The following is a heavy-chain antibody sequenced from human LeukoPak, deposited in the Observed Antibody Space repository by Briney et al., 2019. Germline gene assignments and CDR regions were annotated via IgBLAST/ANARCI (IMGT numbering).Heavy chain of an antibody. V-gene: IGHV3-30*02. D-gene: IGHD3-22*01. J-gene: IGHJ4*02. CDR2: IRYDGSDK. Sequence: PGGSLRLSCAPSGFILSAFDMHWVRQAPGRGLEWVASIRYDGSDKYYADSVKGRFIVSRDNSQNTLYLQMSGLTTEDTAVYYCAKDRRDYFDSSSQSFDSWGQGTLVTVSS. CDR3: AKDRRDYFDSSSQSFDS. CDR1: GFILSAFD.